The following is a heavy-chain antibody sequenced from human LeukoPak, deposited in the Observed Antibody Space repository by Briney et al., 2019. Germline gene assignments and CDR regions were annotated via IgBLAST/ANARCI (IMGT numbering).Heavy chain of an antibody. CDR1: GYTFTSYD. Sequence: GASVKVSCTASGYTFTSYDINWVRQATGQGLEWMGWMYPNSGNTGYAQKFQGRVTMTRNTSISTAYMELSSLRSEDTAVYYCARGRGSSSWFLTRYYYMDVWGKGTTVTVSS. V-gene: IGHV1-8*01. CDR2: MYPNSGNT. J-gene: IGHJ6*03. D-gene: IGHD6-13*01. CDR3: ARGRGSSSWFLTRYYYMDV.